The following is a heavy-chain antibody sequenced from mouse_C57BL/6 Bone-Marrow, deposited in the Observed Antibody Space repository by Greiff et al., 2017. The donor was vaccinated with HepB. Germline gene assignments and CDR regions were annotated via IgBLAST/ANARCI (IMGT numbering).Heavy chain of an antibody. Sequence: EVQLQQSGPELVKPGASVKISCKASGYTFTDYYMNWVKQSHGKSLEWIGDINPNNGGTSYNQKFKGKATLTVDKSSSTAYMELRSLTSEDSAVYYCARKRSPYYYAMDYWGQGTSVTVSS. CDR1: GYTFTDYY. V-gene: IGHV1-26*01. CDR2: INPNNGGT. CDR3: ARKRSPYYYAMDY. J-gene: IGHJ4*01.